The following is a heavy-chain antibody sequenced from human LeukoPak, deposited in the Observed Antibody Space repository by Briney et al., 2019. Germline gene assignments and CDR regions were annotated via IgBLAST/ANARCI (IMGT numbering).Heavy chain of an antibody. V-gene: IGHV3-21*01. J-gene: IGHJ4*02. CDR1: GFSFSSHS. CDR2: ISDSSSYI. Sequence: GGSLRLPCVVSGFSFSSHSMNWVRQAPGKGLEWVSFISDSSSYIYYAASVKGRFTISRDNAKNSLFLQMNSLRAEDTAVYYCARDFRWNDVLDSWGQGTLVTVSS. CDR3: ARDFRWNDVLDS. D-gene: IGHD1-1*01.